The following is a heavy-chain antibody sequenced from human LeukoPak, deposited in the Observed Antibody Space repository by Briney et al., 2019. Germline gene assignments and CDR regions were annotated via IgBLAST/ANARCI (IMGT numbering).Heavy chain of an antibody. Sequence: SQTLSVTCAISGDSVSSNLAAWNWIRHPPSSGLEWLGRTYYRSTWYNDYAVSVKSRITINPDTSKNQFSLQLNSVTPEDTAVYYCARHFGGTFDIWGPGTMVTVSS. J-gene: IGHJ3*02. CDR1: GDSVSSNLAA. CDR3: ARHFGGTFDI. V-gene: IGHV6-1*01. CDR2: TYYRSTWYN. D-gene: IGHD3-16*01.